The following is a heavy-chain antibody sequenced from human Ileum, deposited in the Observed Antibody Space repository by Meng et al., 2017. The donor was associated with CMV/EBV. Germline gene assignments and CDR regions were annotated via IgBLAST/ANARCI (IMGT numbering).Heavy chain of an antibody. CDR3: TRVRLGPTTRYFDY. CDR1: GFTFSDHY. Sequence: GRSLRLSCEASGFTFSDHYMDWARQAPGKGLEWVGRIKNKANSYSTEYAVSVKGRVTILRDDSKNSLYLHMNGLKTEDTAVYYCTRVRLGPTTRYFDYWGQGTLVTVSS. D-gene: IGHD1-26*01. CDR2: IKNKANSYST. J-gene: IGHJ4*02. V-gene: IGHV3-72*01.